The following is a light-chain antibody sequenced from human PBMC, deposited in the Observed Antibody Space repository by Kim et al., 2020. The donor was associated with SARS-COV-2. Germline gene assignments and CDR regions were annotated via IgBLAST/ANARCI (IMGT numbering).Light chain of an antibody. J-gene: IGLJ1*01. CDR1: SSDVGGYNY. V-gene: IGLV2-11*01. CDR3: CSYAGSPPYV. CDR2: DVT. Sequence: QSALTQPRSVSGSPGQSVTISCTGTSSDVGGYNYVSWYQQHPGKAPKLMIYDVTERPSGVPDRFSGSKFGNTASLTISGLQAEDEADYYCCSYAGSPPYVFGTGTKVTVL.